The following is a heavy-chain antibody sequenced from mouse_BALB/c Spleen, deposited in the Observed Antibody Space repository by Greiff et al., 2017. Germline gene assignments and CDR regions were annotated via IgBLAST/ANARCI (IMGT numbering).Heavy chain of an antibody. CDR3: ARFHLGRGAMDY. J-gene: IGHJ4*01. D-gene: IGHD4-1*01. Sequence: EVQLVESGGGLVQPGRSRKLSCAASGFTFSSFGMHWVRQAPEKGLEWVAYISSGSSTIYYADTVKGRFTISRDNPKNTLFLQMTSLRSEDTAMYYCARFHLGRGAMDYWGQGTSVTVSS. CDR2: ISSGSSTI. V-gene: IGHV5-17*02. CDR1: GFTFSSFG.